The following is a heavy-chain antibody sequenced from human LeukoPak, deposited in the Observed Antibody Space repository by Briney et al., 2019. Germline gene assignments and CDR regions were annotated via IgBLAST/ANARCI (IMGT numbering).Heavy chain of an antibody. CDR1: GGSIGTYY. V-gene: IGHV4-59*08. J-gene: IGHJ6*03. Sequence: SETLSLTCTVAGGSIGTYYWSWIRQSPGKGLEWIGYIYVTGTRYNPYLQSRVTISVDRSRNQFFLKMSSVTAADTAVYYCARHTGGGIEDMDVWGKGTKVIVSS. CDR3: ARHTGGGIEDMDV. D-gene: IGHD3-16*02. CDR2: IYVTGT.